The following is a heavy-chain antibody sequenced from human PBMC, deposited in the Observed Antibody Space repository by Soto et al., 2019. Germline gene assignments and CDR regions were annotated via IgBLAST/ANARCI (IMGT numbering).Heavy chain of an antibody. CDR2: SIPIFGTA. CDR3: ARDVLRFLEWFFEPTPVDAFDI. Sequence: GASVKVSCKASGGTFSSYDISWVRQAPGQGSEGMGGSIPIFGTANYAQKIQGRVKITADKYTSTAYMELSSLRSEDTAVYYCARDVLRFLEWFFEPTPVDAFDIWGQGTMVTVSS. CDR1: GGTFSSYD. V-gene: IGHV1-69*06. J-gene: IGHJ3*02. D-gene: IGHD3-3*01.